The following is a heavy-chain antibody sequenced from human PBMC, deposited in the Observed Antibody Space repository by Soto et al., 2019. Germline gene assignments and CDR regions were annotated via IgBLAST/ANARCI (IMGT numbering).Heavy chain of an antibody. Sequence: SETLSLTCTVSGGSISSSSYYWGWIRQPPGKGLEWIGSIYYSGSTYYNPSLKSRVTISVDTSKNQFSLKLSSVTAADTAVYYCARHVNEYYDFWSGYYAPEDYYYYYYMDVWGKGTTVTVSS. D-gene: IGHD3-3*01. V-gene: IGHV4-39*01. J-gene: IGHJ6*03. CDR3: ARHVNEYYDFWSGYYAPEDYYYYYYMDV. CDR2: IYYSGST. CDR1: GGSISSSSYY.